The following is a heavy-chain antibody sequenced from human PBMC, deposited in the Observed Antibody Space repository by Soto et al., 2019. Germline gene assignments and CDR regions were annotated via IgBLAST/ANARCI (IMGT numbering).Heavy chain of an antibody. CDR3: ARIAVAGTRFDY. J-gene: IGHJ4*02. V-gene: IGHV4-4*02. Sequence: SETLSLTCAFSGCSISSSNWWSWVRQPPGKGLEWIGEIYHSGSTNYNPSLKSRVTISVDKSKNQFSLKLSSVTAADTAVYYCARIAVAGTRFDYWGQGTLVTVSS. CDR1: GCSISSSNW. CDR2: IYHSGST. D-gene: IGHD6-19*01.